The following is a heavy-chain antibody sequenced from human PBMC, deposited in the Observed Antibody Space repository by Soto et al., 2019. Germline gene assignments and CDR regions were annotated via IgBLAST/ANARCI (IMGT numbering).Heavy chain of an antibody. CDR1: GYTFTSYG. V-gene: IGHV1-18*01. Sequence: ASVKVSCKASGYTFTSYGISWVRQAPGQGLEWMGWISAYNGNTNYAQKLQGRVTMTTDTSTSTAYMELRSLRSDETAVYYCARNAKPDYGGNSGRVGPWSYWGQGTLVTVSS. D-gene: IGHD4-17*01. J-gene: IGHJ4*02. CDR3: ARNAKPDYGGNSGRVGPWSY. CDR2: ISAYNGNT.